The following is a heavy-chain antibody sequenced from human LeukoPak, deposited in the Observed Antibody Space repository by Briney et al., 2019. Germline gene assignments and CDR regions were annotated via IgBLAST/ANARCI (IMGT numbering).Heavy chain of an antibody. J-gene: IGHJ6*03. Sequence: SVKVSCKASGGTFSSYAISWVRQAPGQGLEWMGGIIPIFGTANYAQKFQGRVTITADESTSTAYMELSSLRSEDTAVYYCASSNNDYKRYYYYTDVWGKGTTVTVSS. CDR1: GGTFSSYA. CDR2: IIPIFGTA. CDR3: ASSNNDYKRYYYYTDV. V-gene: IGHV1-69*13. D-gene: IGHD4-11*01.